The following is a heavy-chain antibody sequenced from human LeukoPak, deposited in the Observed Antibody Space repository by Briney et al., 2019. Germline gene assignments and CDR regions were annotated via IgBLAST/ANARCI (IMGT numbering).Heavy chain of an antibody. D-gene: IGHD3-16*01. CDR3: ARAFRGLREYYYYMDV. CDR1: GFTFSSYA. CDR2: LSGSAVTT. V-gene: IGHV3-23*01. J-gene: IGHJ6*03. Sequence: GGSLRLSCAASGFTFSSYAMSWVRQAPGKGLEWVSTLSGSAVTTYSADSVKGRFTISRDNSKNTLYLQMNSLRAEDTALYYYARAFRGLREYYYYMDVWGKGTTVTVSS.